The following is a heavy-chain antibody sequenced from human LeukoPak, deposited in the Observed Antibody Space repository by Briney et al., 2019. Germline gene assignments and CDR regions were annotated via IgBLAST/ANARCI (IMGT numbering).Heavy chain of an antibody. V-gene: IGHV4-34*01. Sequence: TSETLSLTCAVYGGSFSGYYWSWIRQPPGKGLEWIGGINHSGSTNYNPSLKSRVTISVDTSKNQFSLKLSSVTAADTAVYYCARGRWYSSGWYATPNFDYWGQGTLVTVSS. CDR2: INHSGST. CDR3: ARGRWYSSGWYATPNFDY. D-gene: IGHD6-19*01. J-gene: IGHJ4*02. CDR1: GGSFSGYY.